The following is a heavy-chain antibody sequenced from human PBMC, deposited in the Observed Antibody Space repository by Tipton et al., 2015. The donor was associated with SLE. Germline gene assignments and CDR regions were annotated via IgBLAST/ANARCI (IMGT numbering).Heavy chain of an antibody. Sequence: QSGAEVKKPGASVKVSCKASGYTFTSYGFSWVRQAPGQGLEWMGWITNHSGGTNYAQKFQGRVTMTRDTSISTAYMELSRLRSDDTAVYYCARDGEYGYNLDYWGQGTLVTVSS. CDR1: GYTFTSYG. V-gene: IGHV1-2*02. CDR3: ARDGEYGYNLDY. J-gene: IGHJ4*02. CDR2: ITNHSGGT. D-gene: IGHD5-24*01.